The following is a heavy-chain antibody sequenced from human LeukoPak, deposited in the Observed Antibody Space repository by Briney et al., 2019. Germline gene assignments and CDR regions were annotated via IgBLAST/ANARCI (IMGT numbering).Heavy chain of an antibody. D-gene: IGHD6-19*01. J-gene: IGHJ6*02. CDR3: ARRRTSIAVAGTGIYYYYGMDV. Sequence: SETLSLTCTVSGGSISNYYWSWIRQPPGKGLEWIGYIYYSGSTNYNPPLKSRVTISVDTSKNQFSLKLSSVTAADTAVYYCARRRTSIAVAGTGIYYYYGMDVWGQGTTVTVSS. V-gene: IGHV4-59*01. CDR1: GGSISNYY. CDR2: IYYSGST.